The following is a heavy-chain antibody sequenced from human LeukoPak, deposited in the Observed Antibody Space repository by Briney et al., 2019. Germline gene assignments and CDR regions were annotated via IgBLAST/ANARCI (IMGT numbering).Heavy chain of an antibody. CDR2: IWYDGSNK. CDR3: AKDRSIAVMYYFDY. J-gene: IGHJ4*02. D-gene: IGHD6-19*01. V-gene: IGHV3-33*06. Sequence: PGGSLRLSCAASGFTFSSYGMHWVRQAPGKGLEWVAVIWYDGSNKYYADSVKGRFTISRDNSKNTLYLQMNSLRAEDTAVYHCAKDRSIAVMYYFDYWGQGTLVTVSS. CDR1: GFTFSSYG.